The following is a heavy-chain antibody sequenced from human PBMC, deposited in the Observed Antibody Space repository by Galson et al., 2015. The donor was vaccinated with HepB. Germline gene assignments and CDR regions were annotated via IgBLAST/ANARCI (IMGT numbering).Heavy chain of an antibody. Sequence: SLRLSCAASGFTFSDYYMSWIRQAPGKGLEWVSYISSSGSTIYYADSVKGRFTISRDNAKNSLYLQMNSLRAEDTAVYYCARDDIVVNAFDIWGQGTMVTVSS. CDR2: ISSSGSTI. CDR3: ARDDIVVNAFDI. D-gene: IGHD2-2*01. J-gene: IGHJ3*02. CDR1: GFTFSDYY. V-gene: IGHV3-11*01.